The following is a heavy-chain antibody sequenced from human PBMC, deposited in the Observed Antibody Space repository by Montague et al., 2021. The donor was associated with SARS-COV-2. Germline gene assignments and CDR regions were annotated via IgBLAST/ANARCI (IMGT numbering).Heavy chain of an antibody. J-gene: IGHJ6*02. CDR1: GFSFSNFG. Sequence: SLSLSWSASGFSFSNFGMHWVRQAPGKGLEWLAVISYDGSVKYYADFLRGRFSISKDNSKYTVYLQMNSLRPEDTAVYFCAKNRAIFRFGEGRESMDAWGQGTTVIVS. CDR3: AKNRAIFRFGEGRESMDA. CDR2: ISYDGSVK. V-gene: IGHV3-30*18. D-gene: IGHD3-10*01.